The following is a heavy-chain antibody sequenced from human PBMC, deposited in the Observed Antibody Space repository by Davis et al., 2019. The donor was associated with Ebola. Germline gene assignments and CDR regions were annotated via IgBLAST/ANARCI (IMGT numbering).Heavy chain of an antibody. CDR3: ARAQFPTTSDH. CDR1: GYTFTHYG. J-gene: IGHJ4*02. Sequence: ASVKVSCKASGYTFTHYGVTWVRQAPGHGLEWMGWISAFNGDTNYAQKFQDRVTMTSDTATTTAYMEVGSLRSDDTAVYYCARAQFPTTSDHWGQGTLVTVSS. V-gene: IGHV1-18*01. CDR2: ISAFNGDT. D-gene: IGHD1-1*01.